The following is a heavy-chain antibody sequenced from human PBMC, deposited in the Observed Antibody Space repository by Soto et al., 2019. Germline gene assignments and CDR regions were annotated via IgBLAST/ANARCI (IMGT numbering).Heavy chain of an antibody. Sequence: GESLKISCQGSGYSFTNYWINWVRQMPGKGLEWMGRIEPSDSYTSYSPSFQGHVTISADKSISTAYLQWSSLKASDTAIYYCARRGRAPGVPFDFWGHGTLVTVSS. CDR1: GYSFTNYW. J-gene: IGHJ4*01. CDR3: ARRGRAPGVPFDF. V-gene: IGHV5-10-1*01. D-gene: IGHD2-2*01. CDR2: IEPSDSYT.